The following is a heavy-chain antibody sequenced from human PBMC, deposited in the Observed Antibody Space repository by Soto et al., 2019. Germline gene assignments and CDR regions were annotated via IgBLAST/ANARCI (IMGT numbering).Heavy chain of an antibody. V-gene: IGHV4-30-4*01. CDR1: GGSISRCDYY. CDR3: ARDREWLTSQSYYCAMDV. Sequence: SETLSLTCTVSGGSISRCDYYWSWIRQPPGKGLEWIGYVYYSGSTDYNPSLKSRVTISLDTSKNQFSLKLSSVTAADTAVYYCARDREWLTSQSYYCAMDVWGQGTTVTVSS. D-gene: IGHD3-3*01. J-gene: IGHJ6*02. CDR2: VYYSGST.